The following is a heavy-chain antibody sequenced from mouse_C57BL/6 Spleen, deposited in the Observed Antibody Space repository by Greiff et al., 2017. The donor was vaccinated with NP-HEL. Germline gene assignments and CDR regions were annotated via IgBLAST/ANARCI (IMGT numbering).Heavy chain of an antibody. CDR2: IDPSDSYT. J-gene: IGHJ3*01. CDR3: ARSGTYYYGSSYFAY. D-gene: IGHD1-1*01. V-gene: IGHV1-50*01. Sequence: QVQLQQPGAELVKPGASVKLSCKASGYTFTSYWMQWVKQRPGQGLEWIGEIDPSDSYTNYNQKFKGKATLTVDTSSSTAYMQLSSLTSEDSAVYYCARSGTYYYGSSYFAYWGQGTLVTVSA. CDR1: GYTFTSYW.